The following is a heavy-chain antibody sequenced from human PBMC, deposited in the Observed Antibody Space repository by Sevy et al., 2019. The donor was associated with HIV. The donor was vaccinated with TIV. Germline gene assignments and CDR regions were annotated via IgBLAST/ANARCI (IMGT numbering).Heavy chain of an antibody. CDR2: ISSSSSTI. J-gene: IGHJ4*02. Sequence: GGSLRLSCAASGFTFSSYSMNWVRQAPGQGLQSVSYISSSSSTIYYADSVKGRFTISRDNAKNSLYLQMNSLRDEDTAVYYCARDHLDPYYDSSGYRDYWGQGTLVTVSS. CDR3: ARDHLDPYYDSSGYRDY. V-gene: IGHV3-48*02. CDR1: GFTFSSYS. D-gene: IGHD3-22*01.